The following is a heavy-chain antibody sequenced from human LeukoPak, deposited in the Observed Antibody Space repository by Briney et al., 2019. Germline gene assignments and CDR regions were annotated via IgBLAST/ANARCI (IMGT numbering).Heavy chain of an antibody. CDR2: ISYDGSNK. J-gene: IGHJ6*03. D-gene: IGHD6-13*01. V-gene: IGHV3-30*04. CDR3: ARNKRGWIAADAGDMDV. Sequence: QSGGSLTLSCAASRFTFSSFAMHWVRQAPGKGLEWVALISYDGSNKYYADSVKGRFTISRDNSKNTVYLQMNSLRAEDTAVYYCARNKRGWIAADAGDMDVWGKGTTVTISS. CDR1: RFTFSSFA.